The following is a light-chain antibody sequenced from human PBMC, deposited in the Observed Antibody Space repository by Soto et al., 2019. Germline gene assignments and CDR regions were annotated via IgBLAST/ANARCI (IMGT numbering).Light chain of an antibody. CDR2: ATS. J-gene: IGKJ4*01. Sequence: DIQMTQSPSSLSASVGDRVTITCRASQSVRRYLNWYQQKQGKAPKLLIYATSSLQSGVPSRFSGSGTGTEFTLTIRSLQPEDFTTYYCHEPSTIPFTFGGGTKVEN. CDR1: QSVRRY. V-gene: IGKV1-39*01. CDR3: HEPSTIPFT.